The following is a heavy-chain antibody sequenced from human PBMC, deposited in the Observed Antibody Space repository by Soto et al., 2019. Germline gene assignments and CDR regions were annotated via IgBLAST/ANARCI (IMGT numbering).Heavy chain of an antibody. Sequence: SETLSLTCAVYGGSFSGYYWSWIRQPPGKGLGWIGEINHSGSTNYNPSLKSRVTISVDTSKNQFSLKLSSVTAADTAVYYCARDQVEYSSSSGLDYWGQGTLVTVSS. V-gene: IGHV4-34*01. CDR2: INHSGST. CDR1: GGSFSGYY. J-gene: IGHJ4*02. CDR3: ARDQVEYSSSSGLDY. D-gene: IGHD6-6*01.